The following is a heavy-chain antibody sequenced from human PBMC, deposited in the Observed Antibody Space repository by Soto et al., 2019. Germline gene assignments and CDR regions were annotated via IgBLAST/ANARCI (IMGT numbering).Heavy chain of an antibody. CDR2: IGGRGGDT. CDR3: VRDGSGSCCPGMEV. V-gene: IGHV3-23*01. Sequence: QLLESGGGLVQPGGSLRVSCAASGFTFSNYAMTWVRQAPGKGLEWVSTIGGRGGDTYYSDSVKGRFTISRDNSSNSLYLQMDRLRAEDTALYYCVRDGSGSCCPGMEVWGQGTTVTVSS. CDR1: GFTFSNYA. D-gene: IGHD1-26*01. J-gene: IGHJ6*02.